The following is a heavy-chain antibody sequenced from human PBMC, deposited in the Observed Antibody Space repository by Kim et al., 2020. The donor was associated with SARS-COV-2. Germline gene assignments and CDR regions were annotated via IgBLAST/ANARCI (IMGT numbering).Heavy chain of an antibody. CDR2: IYASGST. Sequence: IGPIYASGSTNYNPSLKSRVTMSVDTSREQFSLRLTSVTAADTAVYYCARDIYCSAATCQGHAGFLDYWGRGTLVTVSS. D-gene: IGHD2-15*01. CDR3: ARDIYCSAATCQGHAGFLDY. V-gene: IGHV4-4*07. J-gene: IGHJ4*02.